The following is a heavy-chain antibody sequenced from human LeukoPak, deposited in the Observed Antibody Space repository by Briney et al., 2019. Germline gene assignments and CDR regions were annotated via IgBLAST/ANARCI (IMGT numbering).Heavy chain of an antibody. Sequence: SETLSLTCTVSGGSINNYYWSWIRQPPGKGLEWIGYIYYSGSTNYNPSLKSRVTISVDTSKNQFSLKLSSVTAADTAVYYCARGPRSWQLILVAFDIWGQGTMVIVSS. CDR2: IYYSGST. CDR1: GGSINNYY. CDR3: ARGPRSWQLILVAFDI. V-gene: IGHV4-59*12. J-gene: IGHJ3*02. D-gene: IGHD2-15*01.